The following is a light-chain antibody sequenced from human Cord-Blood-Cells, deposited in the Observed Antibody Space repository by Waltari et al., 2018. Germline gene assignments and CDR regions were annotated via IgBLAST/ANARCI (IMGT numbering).Light chain of an antibody. Sequence: QSALTQPRSVSGSPGQSVTISCTGTSSDVGGYNYVSWYQPHPGKAPKLMIYDVSKRPSGVLDRFSGSKSGNTASLTIAGLQAEDEADYYCCSYAGSYTVVFGGGTKLTVL. V-gene: IGLV2-11*01. CDR2: DVS. CDR3: CSYAGSYTVV. J-gene: IGLJ2*01. CDR1: SSDVGGYNY.